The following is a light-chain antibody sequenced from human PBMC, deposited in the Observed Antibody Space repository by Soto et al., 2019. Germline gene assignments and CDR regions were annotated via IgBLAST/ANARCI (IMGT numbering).Light chain of an antibody. CDR2: DAS. CDR3: QQYKSYSQFT. Sequence: DVQMTQSPSTLSASVGDRVTITCRASQSISSWLAWYKQKPGRAPNLLIYDASTLRSGVSSRFSGSGSGTEFTLTINRLQPDDFATYYCQQYKSYSQFTFGQGTKLEIK. J-gene: IGKJ2*01. CDR1: QSISSW. V-gene: IGKV1-5*01.